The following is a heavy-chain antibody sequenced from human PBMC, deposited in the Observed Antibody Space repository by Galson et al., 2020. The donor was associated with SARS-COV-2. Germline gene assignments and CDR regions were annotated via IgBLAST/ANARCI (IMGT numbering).Heavy chain of an antibody. Sequence: SETLSLTCTVSGGSISSYYWSWIRQPPGKGLDWIGYIYFTGSTNYNPSLKSRVTISADTSKNQFSLKLTSVTAADTAVYYCARYNQLAAGGTGGFDFWGQGTLVTVSS. CDR1: GGSISSYY. CDR3: ARYNQLAAGGTGGFDF. D-gene: IGHD6-13*01. CDR2: IYFTGST. V-gene: IGHV4-59*01. J-gene: IGHJ4*02.